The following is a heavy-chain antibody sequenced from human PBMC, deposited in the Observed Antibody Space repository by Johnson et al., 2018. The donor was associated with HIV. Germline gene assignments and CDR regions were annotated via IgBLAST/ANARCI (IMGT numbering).Heavy chain of an antibody. Sequence: VQLVESGGGLVKPGGSLRLSCAASGFTFSDAWMNWVRQAPGKELEWVGRVKSKTDGGTTDYAAPVKGRFTISRDNSKNTLYLQMNSLRAEDTTVYYCGHSSSWLDAFDVWGQGTMVTVSS. CDR3: GHSSSWLDAFDV. CDR1: GFTFSDAW. D-gene: IGHD6-13*01. J-gene: IGHJ3*01. V-gene: IGHV3-15*01. CDR2: VKSKTDGGTT.